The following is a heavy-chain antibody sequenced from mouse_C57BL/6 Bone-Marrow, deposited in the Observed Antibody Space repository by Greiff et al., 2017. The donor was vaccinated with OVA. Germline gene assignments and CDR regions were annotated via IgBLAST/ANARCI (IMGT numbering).Heavy chain of an antibody. CDR2: ISDGGSYT. Sequence: EVKLVESGGGLVKPGGSLKLSCAASGFTFSSYAMSWVRQTPEKRLEWVATISDGGSYTYYPDNVKGRFTISRDNAKNNLYLQMSHLKSEDTAMYYCARGSDYFDYWGQGTTLTVSS. CDR1: GFTFSSYA. V-gene: IGHV5-4*03. CDR3: ARGSDYFDY. J-gene: IGHJ2*01.